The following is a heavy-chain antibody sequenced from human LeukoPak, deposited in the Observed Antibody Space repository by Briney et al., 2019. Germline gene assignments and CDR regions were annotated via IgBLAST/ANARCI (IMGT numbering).Heavy chain of an antibody. D-gene: IGHD3-22*01. CDR2: INAGNGNT. CDR3: ARDSGSDYYDSSGYSDPMDV. J-gene: IGHJ6*02. Sequence: GASVKVSCKASGYTFTSYAMHWVRQAPGQRLEWMGWINAGNGNTKYSQKFQGRVTITRDTSASTAYMEPSSLRSEDTAVYYCARDSGSDYYDSSGYSDPMDVWGQGTTVTVSS. V-gene: IGHV1-3*01. CDR1: GYTFTSYA.